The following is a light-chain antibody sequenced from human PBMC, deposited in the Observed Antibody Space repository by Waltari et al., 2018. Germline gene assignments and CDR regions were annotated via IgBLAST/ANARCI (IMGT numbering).Light chain of an antibody. J-gene: IGLJ2*01. CDR3: ASYTSSNTVL. CDR1: RSDIGYYNF. CDR2: DVS. V-gene: IGLV2-14*03. Sequence: QSGLTQPASVSGSPGQSITISCTGTRSDIGYYNFVSWYQQHPGKAPKLGIFDVSRWPSGVSHRFSGSKSGNTASLTISGLQAEDEAAYYCASYTSSNTVLFGGGTKVTVL.